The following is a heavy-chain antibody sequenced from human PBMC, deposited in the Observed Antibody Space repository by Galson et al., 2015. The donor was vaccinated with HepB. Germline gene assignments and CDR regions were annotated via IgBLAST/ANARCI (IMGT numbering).Heavy chain of an antibody. Sequence: SLRLSCAASGFTFSSYSMNWVRQAPGKGLEWVSYISSSSSTIYYADSVKGRFTISRDNAKNSLYLQMNSLRDEDTAVYYCAREAVAFPAHGTTAARSPGMDVWGQGTTVTVSS. CDR1: GFTFSSYS. J-gene: IGHJ6*02. CDR3: AREAVAFPAHGTTAARSPGMDV. V-gene: IGHV3-48*02. CDR2: ISSSSSTI. D-gene: IGHD1-1*01.